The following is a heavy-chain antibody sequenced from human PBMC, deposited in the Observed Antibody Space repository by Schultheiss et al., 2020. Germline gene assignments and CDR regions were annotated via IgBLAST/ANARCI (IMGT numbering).Heavy chain of an antibody. D-gene: IGHD3-9*01. CDR3: AKGILTDSHRGNFDY. J-gene: IGHJ4*02. CDR1: GFTFDDYA. V-gene: IGHV3-9*01. Sequence: GGSLRLSCAASGFTFDDYAMHWVRQAPGKGLEWVSGISWNSGSIGYADSVKGRFTISRDNAKNSLYLQMNSLRAEDTAVYYCAKGILTDSHRGNFDYWGQGTLVTVSS. CDR2: ISWNSGSI.